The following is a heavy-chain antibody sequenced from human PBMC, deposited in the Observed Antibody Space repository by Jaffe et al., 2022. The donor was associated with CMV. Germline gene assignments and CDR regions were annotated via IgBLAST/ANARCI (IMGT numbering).Heavy chain of an antibody. Sequence: EVQLVESGGGLVQPGGSLRLSCAASGFTFSSYAMSWVRQAPGKGLEWVSAISGSGGSTYYADSVKGRFTISRDNSKNTLYLQMNSLRAEDTAVYYCAKDSPIPIAAADAFDIWGQGTMVTVSS. CDR2: ISGSGGST. V-gene: IGHV3-23*04. J-gene: IGHJ3*02. CDR3: AKDSPIPIAAADAFDI. D-gene: IGHD6-13*01. CDR1: GFTFSSYA.